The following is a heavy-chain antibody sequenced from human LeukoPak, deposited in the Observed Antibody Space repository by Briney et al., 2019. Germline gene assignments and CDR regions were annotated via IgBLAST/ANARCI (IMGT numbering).Heavy chain of an antibody. D-gene: IGHD3-22*01. J-gene: IGHJ4*02. Sequence: PGGSRRLSCAASGFTFSTYAMSWVRQAPGKGLEWVSTVSGTGETTYYADSVKGRFNISRDNSKNTLYLQMNSLRPDDTAIYYCAKGHPNYYDNSGYDYWGQGTLVTVSS. CDR2: VSGTGETT. V-gene: IGHV3-23*01. CDR1: GFTFSTYA. CDR3: AKGHPNYYDNSGYDY.